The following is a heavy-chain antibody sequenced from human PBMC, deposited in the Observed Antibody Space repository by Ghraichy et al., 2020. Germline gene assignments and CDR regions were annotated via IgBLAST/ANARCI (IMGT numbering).Heavy chain of an antibody. CDR1: GYTFTSYY. D-gene: IGHD5-24*01. Sequence: ASVKVSCKASGYTFTSYYMHWVRQAPGQGLEWMGIINPSGGSTSYAQKFQGRVTMTRDTSTSTVYMELSSLRSEDTAMYYCARDASISGDGYNPFDYWGQGTLVTVSS. J-gene: IGHJ4*02. CDR3: ARDASISGDGYNPFDY. V-gene: IGHV1-46*01. CDR2: INPSGGST.